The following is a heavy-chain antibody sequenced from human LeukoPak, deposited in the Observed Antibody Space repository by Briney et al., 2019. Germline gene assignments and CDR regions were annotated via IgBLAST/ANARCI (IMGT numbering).Heavy chain of an antibody. CDR3: ASSSRHSGPAFDI. CDR2: INSDGSST. V-gene: IGHV3-74*01. D-gene: IGHD2-8*02. CDR1: GFTFSSCW. Sequence: GGSLRLSCAASGFTFSSCWMHWVRQAPGKGLLWVSRINSDGSSTSHADSVKGRFTISRDNAKNTLYLQTNSLRAEDTAVYYCASSSRHSGPAFDIWGQGTMVTVFS. J-gene: IGHJ3*02.